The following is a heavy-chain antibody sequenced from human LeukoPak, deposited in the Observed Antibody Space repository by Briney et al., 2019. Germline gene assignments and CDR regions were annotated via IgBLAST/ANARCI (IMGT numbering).Heavy chain of an antibody. J-gene: IGHJ6*03. CDR1: GYTFTSYD. V-gene: IGHV1-8*03. Sequence: ASVKVSCTASGYTFTSYDINWVRQATGQGLEWMGWMNPNSGNTGYAQKFQGRVTITRNTSISTAYMELSSLRSEDTAVYYCARGSGPTYYYYYYYYMDVWGKGTTVTVSS. D-gene: IGHD3-10*01. CDR3: ARGSGPTYYYYYYYYMDV. CDR2: MNPNSGNT.